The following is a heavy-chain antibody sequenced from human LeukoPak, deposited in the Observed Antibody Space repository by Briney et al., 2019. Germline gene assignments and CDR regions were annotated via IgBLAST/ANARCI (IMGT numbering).Heavy chain of an antibody. CDR3: AGGSGLMDY. Sequence: GGSLRLSCAASGFTFSSYSMNWVRQAPGKGLEWVSYISSSSSTIYYADSVKGRFTISRDNAKNSLYLQMNSLRAEDTAVYYCAGGSGLMDYWGQGTLVTVSS. CDR1: GFTFSSYS. D-gene: IGHD6-19*01. V-gene: IGHV3-48*04. J-gene: IGHJ4*02. CDR2: ISSSSSTI.